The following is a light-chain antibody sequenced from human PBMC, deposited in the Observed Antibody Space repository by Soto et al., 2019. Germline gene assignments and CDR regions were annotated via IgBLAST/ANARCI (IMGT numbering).Light chain of an antibody. V-gene: IGLV4-69*01. CDR2: LNSDGSH. Sequence: QLVLTQSPSASASLGDSVNLTCTLSSGHSSYAIAWHQQQPEKGPRYLMKLNSDGSHSKGDGIPDRFSGSSSGAERYLTIASLQSEYEADYYCQTWGTGSWVFGGGTKLTVL. CDR3: QTWGTGSWV. J-gene: IGLJ3*02. CDR1: SGHSSYA.